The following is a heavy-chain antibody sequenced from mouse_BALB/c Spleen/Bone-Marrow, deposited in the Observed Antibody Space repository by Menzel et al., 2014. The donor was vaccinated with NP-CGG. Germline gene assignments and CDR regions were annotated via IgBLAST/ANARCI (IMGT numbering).Heavy chain of an antibody. CDR1: GFTFSSYA. CDR3: ARDGSSYYAMDY. V-gene: IGHV5-6-5*01. D-gene: IGHD1-1*01. J-gene: IGHJ4*01. Sequence: EVHLVESGGGLVKPGGSLKLSCAASGFTFSSYAMSWVRQTPEKRLEWVASISSGGSTYYPDSVKGRFTISRDNARNILYLQMSSLRSEDTAMYYCARDGSSYYAMDYWGQGTSVTVSS. CDR2: ISSGGST.